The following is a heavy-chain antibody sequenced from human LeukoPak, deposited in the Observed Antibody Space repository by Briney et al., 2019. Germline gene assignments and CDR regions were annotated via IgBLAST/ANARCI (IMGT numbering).Heavy chain of an antibody. Sequence: ASVKVSCKASGYTFTSYDINWVRQATGQGLEWMGWMNPNSGDTGYVQKFQGRVTMTRSTSISTAYMELSSLRSEDTAVYFCARGPGGTRSLFDYWGQGTPVTVSS. CDR2: MNPNSGDT. J-gene: IGHJ4*02. V-gene: IGHV1-8*01. CDR1: GYTFTSYD. D-gene: IGHD1-26*01. CDR3: ARGPGGTRSLFDY.